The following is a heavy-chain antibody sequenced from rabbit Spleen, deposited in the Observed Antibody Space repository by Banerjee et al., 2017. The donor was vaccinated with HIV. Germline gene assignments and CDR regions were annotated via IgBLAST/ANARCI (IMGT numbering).Heavy chain of an antibody. CDR1: GIDFSSNYW. V-gene: IGHV1S45*01. CDR3: VAANINGDAAYVFSL. Sequence: EESGGGLVQPEGSLTLTCTASGIDFSSNYWGCWVRQAPGKGPEWIACIYAGSSGNTYYASWAKGRFTISKSSPTTVTLQMTSLTAADTATYFCVAANINGDAAYVFSLWGQGTLVTVS. CDR2: IYAGSSGNT. J-gene: IGHJ3*01. D-gene: IGHD6-1*01.